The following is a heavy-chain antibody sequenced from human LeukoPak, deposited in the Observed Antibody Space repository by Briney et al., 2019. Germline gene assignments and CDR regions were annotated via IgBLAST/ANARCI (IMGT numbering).Heavy chain of an antibody. D-gene: IGHD3-16*01. J-gene: IGHJ4*02. CDR1: GFIFSNNW. CDR2: IKQDGSEK. V-gene: IGHV3-7*04. CDR3: VRDMIILQS. Sequence: PGGSLRLSCPASGFIFSNNWMTWVRQAPGKGLEWVANIKQDGSEKYYVDSVKGRFTISRDNAKKSLYLQMNSLRAEDTAVYFCVRDMIILQSWGQGALVTVSS.